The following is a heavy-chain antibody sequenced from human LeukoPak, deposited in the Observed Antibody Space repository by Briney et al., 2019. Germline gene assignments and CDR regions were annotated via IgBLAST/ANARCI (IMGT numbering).Heavy chain of an antibody. V-gene: IGHV1-58*02. J-gene: IGHJ3*02. D-gene: IGHD1-26*01. Sequence: ASVKVSCKASGFTYTSSAMQWVRHPRGQRLERVGWTVDGTGNTNYAQKFQARATITRDMSTSSAYMELSSLRSEDTAVYYCAADRDSGSYFAFYISGEGTMGTVS. CDR2: TVDGTGNT. CDR1: GFTYTSSA. CDR3: AADRDSGSYFAFYI.